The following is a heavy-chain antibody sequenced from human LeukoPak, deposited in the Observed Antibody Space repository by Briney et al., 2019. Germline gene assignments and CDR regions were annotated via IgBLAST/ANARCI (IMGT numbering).Heavy chain of an antibody. V-gene: IGHV4-34*01. CDR1: GGSFSGYY. CDR3: ARSRSRTRLGYGSSTSCYGSDD. J-gene: IGHJ6*02. CDR2: INHSGST. D-gene: IGHD2-2*01. Sequence: SETLSLTCVVYGGSFSGYYWSWIRQPPGKGLEWIGEINHSGSTNYNPSLKSRVTISVDTSKNQFSLKLSSVTAPDTAVYYCARSRSRTRLGYGSSTSCYGSDDWGQGTTVTVSS.